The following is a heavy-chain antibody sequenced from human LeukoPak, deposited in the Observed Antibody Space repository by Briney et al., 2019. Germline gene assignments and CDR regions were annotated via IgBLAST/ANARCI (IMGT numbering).Heavy chain of an antibody. Sequence: SQTLSLTCTVSGGSISSGYYYWSWVRQPAGKGLEWVGRIYTSGSTNYNPSLKSRVTISFDTSKNQFSLKLSSVTAADTAVYYCARDRIRGTYYDILTGSIWGQGTLVTVSS. CDR3: ARDRIRGTYYDILTGSI. D-gene: IGHD3-9*01. CDR1: GGSISSGYYY. CDR2: IYTSGST. J-gene: IGHJ4*02. V-gene: IGHV4-61*02.